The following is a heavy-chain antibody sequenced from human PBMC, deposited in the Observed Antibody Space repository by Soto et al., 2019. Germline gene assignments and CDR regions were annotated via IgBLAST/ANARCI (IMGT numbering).Heavy chain of an antibody. D-gene: IGHD3-10*01. CDR2: IYYSGST. CDR1: GGSISSYY. CDR3: ARGGDPLLWFGLDY. V-gene: IGHV4-59*08. J-gene: IGHJ4*02. Sequence: SETLSLTCTVSGGSISSYYWSWIRQPPGKGLEWIGYIYYSGSTSYNPSLKSRVTISVDTSKNQFSLKLSSVTAADTAVYYCARGGDPLLWFGLDYWGQGTLVTVSS.